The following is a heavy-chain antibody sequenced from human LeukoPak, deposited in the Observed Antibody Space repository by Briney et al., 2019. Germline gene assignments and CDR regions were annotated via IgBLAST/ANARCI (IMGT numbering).Heavy chain of an antibody. CDR3: ASRPAPSLGPLDY. CDR2: FSGSGGST. V-gene: IGHV3-23*01. D-gene: IGHD2-2*01. J-gene: IGHJ4*02. CDR1: GFTFSNYA. Sequence: PGGSLRLSCAASGFTFSNYAMAWVRQIPGKGLEWVSIFSGSGGSTYYADAVKGRFTVSRDNSKNTLYLHMNNLRVDDTAIYYCASRPAPSLGPLDYWGQGTLVTVSS.